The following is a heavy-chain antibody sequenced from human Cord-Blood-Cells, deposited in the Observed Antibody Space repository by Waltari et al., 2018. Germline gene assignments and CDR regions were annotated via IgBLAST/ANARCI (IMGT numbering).Heavy chain of an antibody. CDR3: ATRANWGYWYFDL. CDR2: FDPEDGET. Sequence: VQLVQSGAEVKKHGASVKVSCKVSGYTLTELSMHWFRPAPGKGLEWMGGFDPEDGETIYAQKFQGRVTMTEDTSTDTAYMELSSLRSEDTAVYYCATRANWGYWYFDLWGRGTLVTVSS. D-gene: IGHD7-27*01. J-gene: IGHJ2*01. CDR1: GYTLTELS. V-gene: IGHV1-24*01.